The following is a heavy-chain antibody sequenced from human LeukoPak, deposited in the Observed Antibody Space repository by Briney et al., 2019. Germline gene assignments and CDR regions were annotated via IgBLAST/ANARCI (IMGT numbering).Heavy chain of an antibody. J-gene: IGHJ4*02. CDR3: ARSDYYGSGRDTSFDY. Sequence: ASGPALVKPTQTLTLTCTFSGFSLSTSGMCVSWIRQPPGKALEWLARIDWDDDKYYSTSLKTRLTISKDTSKNQVVLTMTNMDPVDTATYYCARSDYYGSGRDTSFDYWGQGTLVTVSS. CDR1: GFSLSTSGMC. CDR2: IDWDDDK. D-gene: IGHD3-10*01. V-gene: IGHV2-70*11.